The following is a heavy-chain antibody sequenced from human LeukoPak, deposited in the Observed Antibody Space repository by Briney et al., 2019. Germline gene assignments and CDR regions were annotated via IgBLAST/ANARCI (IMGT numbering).Heavy chain of an antibody. V-gene: IGHV3-30-3*01. CDR2: ISYDGSNK. J-gene: IGHJ4*02. CDR1: GFTFSSYA. Sequence: GGSLRLSCAASGFTFSSYAMHWVRQAPGKGLEWVAVISYDGSNKYYADSVKGRFTISRDNSKNTLYLQMNSLRAEDTAVYYCARVGNSSGYLYYFDYWGQGTLVTVSS. D-gene: IGHD3-22*01. CDR3: ARVGNSSGYLYYFDY.